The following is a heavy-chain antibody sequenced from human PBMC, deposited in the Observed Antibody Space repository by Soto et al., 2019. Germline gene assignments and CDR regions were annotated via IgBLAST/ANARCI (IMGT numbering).Heavy chain of an antibody. J-gene: IGHJ6*02. V-gene: IGHV3-33*01. CDR3: ARDLHIVVVPAAIPGYYGMDV. D-gene: IGHD2-2*02. CDR2: IWYDGSNK. CDR1: GFTFSSYG. Sequence: QVQLVESGGGVVQPGRSLRLSCAASGFTFSSYGMHWVRQAPGKGLEWVAVIWYDGSNKYYADSVKGRFTISRDNSKNTLYLQMNSLRAEDTAVYYCARDLHIVVVPAAIPGYYGMDVWGQGTTVTVSS.